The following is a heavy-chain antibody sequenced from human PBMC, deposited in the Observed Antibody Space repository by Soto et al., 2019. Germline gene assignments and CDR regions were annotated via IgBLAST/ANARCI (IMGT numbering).Heavy chain of an antibody. V-gene: IGHV3-11*01. D-gene: IGHD3-3*01. Sequence: GGSLRLSCAASGFTFSDYYMSWIRQAPGKGLEWVSYISSSGSTIYYADSVKGRFTISRDNAKNSLYLQMNSLRAEDTAVYYCARGRTIFGVFPSALDYWGQGTLVTVSS. CDR2: ISSSGSTI. CDR1: GFTFSDYY. CDR3: ARGRTIFGVFPSALDY. J-gene: IGHJ4*02.